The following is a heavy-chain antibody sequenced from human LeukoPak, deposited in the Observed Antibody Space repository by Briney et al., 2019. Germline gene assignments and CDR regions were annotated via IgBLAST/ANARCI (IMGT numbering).Heavy chain of an antibody. CDR1: GFTFSSYG. V-gene: IGHV3-30*18. CDR3: AKDNGGFDY. Sequence: PGGSLRLSCAASGFTFSSYGMHWVRQTPGKGLEWVAVISYDGSNKYYADSVKGRFTISGDNSKNTLYLQMNSLRAEDTAVYYCAKDNGGFDYWGQGTLVTVSS. CDR2: ISYDGSNK. J-gene: IGHJ4*02. D-gene: IGHD4-23*01.